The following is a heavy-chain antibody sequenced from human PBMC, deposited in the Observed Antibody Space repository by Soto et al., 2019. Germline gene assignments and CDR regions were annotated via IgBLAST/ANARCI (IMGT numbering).Heavy chain of an antibody. J-gene: IGHJ5*02. Sequence: QVQLQESGPGLVKPSGTLSLTCAVSGGSISSSNWWSWVRQPPGKGLEWIGEIYHSGSTNYNPSLKSRVTISVDKSKNQFSPKLSSVTAADTAVYYCARDWTGDCSSTSCYGNYDFWSGYGGRGNWFDPWGQGTLVTVSS. CDR2: IYHSGST. CDR1: GGSISSSNW. V-gene: IGHV4-4*02. CDR3: ARDWTGDCSSTSCYGNYDFWSGYGGRGNWFDP. D-gene: IGHD2-2*01.